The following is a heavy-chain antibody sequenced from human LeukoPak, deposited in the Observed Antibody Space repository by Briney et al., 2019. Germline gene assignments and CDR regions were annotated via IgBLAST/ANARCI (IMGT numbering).Heavy chain of an antibody. CDR2: ILYDGSNK. CDR3: ARRFPLFGDAFDI. D-gene: IGHD3-16*01. CDR1: GFTFSSFA. Sequence: GGSLRLSCAASGFTFSSFAMHWVRQAPGKGLEWVALILYDGSNKYYAESVKGRFSISRDNSKNTLYLQMNSLKASDTAMYYCARRFPLFGDAFDIWGQGTMVTVSS. J-gene: IGHJ3*02. V-gene: IGHV3-30*04.